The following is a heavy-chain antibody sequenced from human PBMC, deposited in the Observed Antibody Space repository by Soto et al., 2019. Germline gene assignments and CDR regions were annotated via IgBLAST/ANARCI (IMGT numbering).Heavy chain of an antibody. J-gene: IGHJ4*02. CDR1: GFTFSSYG. CDR3: ARDGTMIPAQLPFDY. Sequence: GGSLRLSCAASGFTFSSYGMHWVRQAPGKGLEWVAVIWYDGSNKYYADSVKGRFTISRDNSKNTLYLQMNSLRAEDTAVYYCARDGTMIPAQLPFDYWGQGTLVTVSS. D-gene: IGHD3-22*01. V-gene: IGHV3-33*01. CDR2: IWYDGSNK.